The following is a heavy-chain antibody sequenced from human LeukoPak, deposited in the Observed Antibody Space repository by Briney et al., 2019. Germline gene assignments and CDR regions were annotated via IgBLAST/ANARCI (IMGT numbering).Heavy chain of an antibody. V-gene: IGHV5-51*01. D-gene: IGHD1-26*01. Sequence: GESLKISCKGSGYSFTSYWSGWGREMPGKGLEWMGIIYPGDSDTRYSPSFQGEVTISADKSISTAYLQWSSLKASDTAMSYCARLSGSQEYNWFDPWGQGTLVTVSS. CDR1: GYSFTSYW. CDR3: ARLSGSQEYNWFDP. J-gene: IGHJ5*02. CDR2: IYPGDSDT.